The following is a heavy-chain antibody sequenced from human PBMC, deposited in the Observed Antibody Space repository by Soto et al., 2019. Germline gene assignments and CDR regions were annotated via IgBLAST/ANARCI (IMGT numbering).Heavy chain of an antibody. D-gene: IGHD2-8*02. J-gene: IGHJ5*02. CDR3: ARGRLWSNNWLDP. CDR1: GGSISSGGYY. CDR2: IYYSGST. Sequence: SETLSLTCTVSGGSISSGGYYWSWIRQHPGKGLEWIGYIYYSGSTYYNPSLKSRVTISVDTSKNQFSLKLSSVTAADTAVYYCARGRLWSNNWLDPWGQGTLVTV. V-gene: IGHV4-31*03.